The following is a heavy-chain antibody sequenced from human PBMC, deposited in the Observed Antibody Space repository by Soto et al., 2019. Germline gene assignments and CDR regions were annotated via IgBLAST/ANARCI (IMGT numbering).Heavy chain of an antibody. CDR2: IYYSGST. Sequence: PSETLSLTCTVSGGSISSGGYYWSWIRQHPGKGLEWIGYIYYSGSTYYNPSLKSRVTISVDTSKNQFSLKLSSVTAADTAVYYCATYSSSWYSEYWGQGTLVTVSS. CDR1: GGSISSGGYY. J-gene: IGHJ4*02. V-gene: IGHV4-31*03. CDR3: ATYSSSWYSEY. D-gene: IGHD6-13*01.